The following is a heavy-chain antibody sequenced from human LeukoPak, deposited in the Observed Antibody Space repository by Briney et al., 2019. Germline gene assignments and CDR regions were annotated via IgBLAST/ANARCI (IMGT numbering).Heavy chain of an antibody. J-gene: IGHJ4*02. V-gene: IGHV4-61*01. D-gene: IGHD3-22*01. CDR2: IYYSGST. Sequence: SETLSLTCTVSGGSVSSGSYYWSWIRQPPGKGLEWIEYIYYSGSTNYNPSLKSRVTISVDTSKNQFSLKLSSVTAADTAVYYCAREDYDSSGYYYGTYWGQGTLVTVSS. CDR3: AREDYDSSGYYYGTY. CDR1: GGSVSSGSYY.